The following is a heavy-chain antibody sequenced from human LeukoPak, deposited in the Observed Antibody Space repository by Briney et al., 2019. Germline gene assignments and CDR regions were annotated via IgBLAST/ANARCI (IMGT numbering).Heavy chain of an antibody. J-gene: IGHJ5*02. CDR3: VRGVGVSRFNYFDP. D-gene: IGHD1-26*01. Sequence: GGTLRLSCAASGFTFSSFGMHWVRQAPGKGLEWVAVIWYDASNKYYADSVKGRFTISRDNSKNTLYLQMNSLRDDDTAVYYCVRGVGVSRFNYFDPWGQGTLVTVSS. CDR1: GFTFSSFG. V-gene: IGHV3-33*01. CDR2: IWYDASNK.